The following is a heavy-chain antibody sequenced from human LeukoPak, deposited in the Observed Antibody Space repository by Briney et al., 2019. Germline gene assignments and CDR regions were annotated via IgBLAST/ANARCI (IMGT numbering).Heavy chain of an antibody. CDR1: GVPISSRSYY. CDR2: MYFSGTS. J-gene: IGHJ3*02. V-gene: IGHV4-39*01. CDR3: AKHLRFGSSALPRDVFDI. D-gene: IGHD1-26*01. Sequence: SETLSLTCSVSGVPISSRSYYWGWIRQPPGKGLEWIGSMYFSGTSYYNPSLKSRVTISVHTPENHLSLKLTSVTATDTAIYYCAKHLRFGSSALPRDVFDIWGRGTVVSVSS.